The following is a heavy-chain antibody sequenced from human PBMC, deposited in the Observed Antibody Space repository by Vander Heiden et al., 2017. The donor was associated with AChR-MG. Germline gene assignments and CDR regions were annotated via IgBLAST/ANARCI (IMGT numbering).Heavy chain of an antibody. CDR1: GYTFTGYY. CDR3: ARGDDFWSGSYTFDP. V-gene: IGHV1-2*02. D-gene: IGHD3-3*01. Sequence: QVQLVQSGAKVKKPGASVKVSCKASGYTFTGYYMHWGRQAPGQGLEWMGWINPNSGGTNYAQKFQGRVTMTRDTSISTAYMELSRLRSDDTAVYYCARGDDFWSGSYTFDPWGQGTLVTVSS. J-gene: IGHJ5*02. CDR2: INPNSGGT.